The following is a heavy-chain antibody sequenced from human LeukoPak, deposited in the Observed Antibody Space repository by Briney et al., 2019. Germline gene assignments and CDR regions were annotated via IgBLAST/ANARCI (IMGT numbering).Heavy chain of an antibody. V-gene: IGHV4-59*08. CDR2: MSYSGTS. J-gene: IGHJ6*03. CDR1: GGSIKTYY. CDR3: AAGSRPYYFYYMAV. Sequence: PSETLSLTCTVSGGSIKTYYWSWGRQSPGTGLEWIGSMSYSGTSNYIPSLKSRVSMTIDISKNQFSLKLTSVTAADTALYFCAAGSRPYYFYYMAVWGTGTTVTVSS.